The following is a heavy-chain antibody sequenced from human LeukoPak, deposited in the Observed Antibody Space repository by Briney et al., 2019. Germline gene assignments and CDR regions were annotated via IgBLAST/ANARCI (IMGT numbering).Heavy chain of an antibody. J-gene: IGHJ4*02. V-gene: IGHV1-69*06. CDR1: GGTFSSYA. CDR3: ASQPGQDWNDNFGTLYY. D-gene: IGHD1-1*01. CDR2: IIPIFGTA. Sequence: GASVKVSCKASGGTFSSYAISWVRQAPGQGLEWMGGIIPIFGTANYAQKFQGRVTITADKSTSTAYMELSSLRSEDTAVYYCASQPGQDWNDNFGTLYYWGQGTLVTVSS.